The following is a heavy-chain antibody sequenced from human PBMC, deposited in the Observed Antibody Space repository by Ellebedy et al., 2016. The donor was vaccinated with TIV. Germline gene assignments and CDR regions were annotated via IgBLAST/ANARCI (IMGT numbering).Heavy chain of an antibody. Sequence: GESLKISCAASGFTFSTYSLNWVRQAPGKGLEWVSSISTITNYADSVRCRFTIFRDNAKNSLYLQMNSLRAEDTAVYYCSTWGGCGGGTRYYPDFWGQGTLVTVSS. CDR3: STWGGCGGGTRYYPDF. V-gene: IGHV3-21*01. CDR1: GFTFSTYS. D-gene: IGHD2-15*01. CDR2: ISTITNY. J-gene: IGHJ4*02.